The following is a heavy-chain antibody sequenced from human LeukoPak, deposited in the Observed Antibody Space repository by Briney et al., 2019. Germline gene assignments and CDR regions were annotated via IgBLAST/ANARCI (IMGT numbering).Heavy chain of an antibody. D-gene: IGHD5-24*01. V-gene: IGHV3-21*01. Sequence: GGSLRLSCAASGFTFSSYSMNWVRQAPGKGLEWVSSISSSSSYIYYADSVKGRFTISRDNAKNSLYLQMNSLRAEDTAVYYCAKLAGWLQFGEYYFDYWGQGTLVTVSS. CDR2: ISSSSSYI. CDR1: GFTFSSYS. CDR3: AKLAGWLQFGEYYFDY. J-gene: IGHJ4*02.